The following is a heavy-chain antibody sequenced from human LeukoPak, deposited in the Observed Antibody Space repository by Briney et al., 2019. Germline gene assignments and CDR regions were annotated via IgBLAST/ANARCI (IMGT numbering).Heavy chain of an antibody. J-gene: IGHJ4*02. D-gene: IGHD3-22*01. CDR1: GFTFSSYS. V-gene: IGHV3-21*01. Sequence: GGSLRLSCAASGFTFSSYSMNWVRQAPGKGLEWVSSISSSSSYIYYADSVKGRFTISRDNAKNSLYLQMNSLRAEDTAVYYCARASRYYDSSGYQRVPDYWGQGTLVTVSS. CDR3: ARASRYYDSSGYQRVPDY. CDR2: ISSSSSYI.